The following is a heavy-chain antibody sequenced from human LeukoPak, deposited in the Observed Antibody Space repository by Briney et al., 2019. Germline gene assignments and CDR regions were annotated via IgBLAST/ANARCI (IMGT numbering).Heavy chain of an antibody. V-gene: IGHV3-48*03. CDR3: ARDTYYYGSGSSY. J-gene: IGHJ4*02. D-gene: IGHD3-10*01. CDR2: ISSSGSTI. Sequence: GGSLRLSCAASGFTFSSYEMNWVRQAPGKGLEWVSYISSSGSTIHYADSVKGRFTISRDNAKNSLYLQMNSLRAEDTAVYYCARDTYYYGSGSSYWGQGTLVTVSS. CDR1: GFTFSSYE.